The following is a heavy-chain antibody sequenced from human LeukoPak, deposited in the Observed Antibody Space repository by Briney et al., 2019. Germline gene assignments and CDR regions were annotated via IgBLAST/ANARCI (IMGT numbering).Heavy chain of an antibody. CDR1: GLSLTHDG. Sequence: VASVKVSCKASGLSLTHDGISWVRQAPGQGLEWMGWISFHNGNTNYAQKFQGRVTMTRDTSISTAYMELSRLRSDDTAVYYCAREARNGAMYYYFDYWGQGTLVTVSS. V-gene: IGHV1-18*01. J-gene: IGHJ4*02. CDR3: AREARNGAMYYYFDY. CDR2: ISFHNGNT. D-gene: IGHD1-1*01.